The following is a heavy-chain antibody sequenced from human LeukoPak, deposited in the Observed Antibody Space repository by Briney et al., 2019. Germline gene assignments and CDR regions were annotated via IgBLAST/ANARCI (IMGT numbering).Heavy chain of an antibody. CDR2: LKQDGSEK. CDR3: ARDDGFYSASGIYQNYFDH. J-gene: IGHJ4*02. Sequence: PGGSLGLSCAASGFTFSAYWMSWVRQAPGKGLEWVANLKQDGSEKYYVDSVKGRFTTSRDNAKNSLYLQMNSLRGEDTAVYYCARDDGFYSASGIYQNYFDHWGQGILVTVSP. D-gene: IGHD3-10*01. CDR1: GFTFSAYW. V-gene: IGHV3-7*01.